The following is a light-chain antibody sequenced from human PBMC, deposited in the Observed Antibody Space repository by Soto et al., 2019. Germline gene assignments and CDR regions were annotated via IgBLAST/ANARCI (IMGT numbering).Light chain of an antibody. CDR3: TSYTTSKTLA. CDR1: SSDVGIYKY. V-gene: IGLV2-14*01. J-gene: IGLJ2*01. Sequence: QSGLTQPASVSGSPGQSVTISCTGTSSDVGIYKYVSWYQQHPGKAPKLLIYEVSYRPSGVSNRFSGSKSGNTASLTISGLQAEDEADYYCTSYTTSKTLAFGGGTKVTVL. CDR2: EVS.